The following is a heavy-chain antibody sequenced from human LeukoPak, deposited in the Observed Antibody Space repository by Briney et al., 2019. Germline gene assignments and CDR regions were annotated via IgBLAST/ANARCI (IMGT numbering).Heavy chain of an antibody. J-gene: IGHJ4*02. CDR2: INPNSGGT. V-gene: IGHV1-2*02. CDR1: GYTFTSYD. Sequence: GASVKVSCKASGYTFTSYDINWVRQAPGQGLEWMGWINPNSGGTNYAQKFQGRVTMTRDTSISTAYMELSSLRSDDTAVYYCARDLGVAVRPFSLYYWGQGTQVTVSS. D-gene: IGHD6-6*01. CDR3: ARDLGVAVRPFSLYY.